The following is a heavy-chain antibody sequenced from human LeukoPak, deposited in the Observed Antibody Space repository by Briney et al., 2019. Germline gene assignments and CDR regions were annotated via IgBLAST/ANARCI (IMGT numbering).Heavy chain of an antibody. D-gene: IGHD6-13*01. CDR1: GGTFSSYA. CDR2: IVPIFGTA. V-gene: IGHV1-69*06. Sequence: SVKVSCKASGGTFSSYAISWVRQAPGQGLEWMGGIVPIFGTANYAQKFQGRVTITADKSTSTAYMELSSLRSEDTGVYYCARDGAAAGTDAFDIWGQGTMVTVSS. CDR3: ARDGAAAGTDAFDI. J-gene: IGHJ3*02.